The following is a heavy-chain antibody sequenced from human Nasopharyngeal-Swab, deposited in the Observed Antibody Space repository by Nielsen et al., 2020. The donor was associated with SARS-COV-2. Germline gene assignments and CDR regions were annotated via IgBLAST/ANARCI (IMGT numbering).Heavy chain of an antibody. CDR2: IYSGGST. D-gene: IGHD6-13*01. V-gene: IGHV3-66*01. Sequence: GESLKISCAASGFTFSSYSMNWVRQAPGKGLEWVSVIYSGGSTYYADSVKGRFTISRDNSKNTLYLQMNSLRAEDTAVYYCARDPLSSWQAIGNWYFDLWGRGTLVTVSS. J-gene: IGHJ2*01. CDR1: GFTFSSYS. CDR3: ARDPLSSWQAIGNWYFDL.